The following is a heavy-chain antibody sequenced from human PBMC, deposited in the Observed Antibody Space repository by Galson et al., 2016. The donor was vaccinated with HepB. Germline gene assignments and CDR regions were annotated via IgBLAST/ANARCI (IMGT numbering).Heavy chain of an antibody. CDR2: IHYSGST. D-gene: IGHD6-19*01. V-gene: IGHV4-31*03. CDR3: AKNGAWCLEY. CDR1: GGSISSGGYY. Sequence: TLSLTCTVSGGSISSGGYYWSWIRQHPGKGLEWIGYIHYSGSTYYNPSLESRVSISVDTSKNQFSLKLSSVTAADTAVYYCAKNGAWCLEYLGQGTLVTVSS. J-gene: IGHJ4*02.